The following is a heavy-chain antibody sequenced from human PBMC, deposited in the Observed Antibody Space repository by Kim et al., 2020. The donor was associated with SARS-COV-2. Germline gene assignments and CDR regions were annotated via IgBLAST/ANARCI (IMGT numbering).Heavy chain of an antibody. CDR3: ARVFSGSYYGVDY. V-gene: IGHV3-21*01. CDR1: GFTFSSYS. CDR2: ISSSSSYI. Sequence: GESLKISCAASGFTFSSYSMNWVRQAPGKGLEWVSSISSSSSYIYYADSVKGRFTISRDNAKNSLYLQMNSLRAEDTAVYYCARVFSGSYYGVDYWGQGT. J-gene: IGHJ4*02. D-gene: IGHD1-26*01.